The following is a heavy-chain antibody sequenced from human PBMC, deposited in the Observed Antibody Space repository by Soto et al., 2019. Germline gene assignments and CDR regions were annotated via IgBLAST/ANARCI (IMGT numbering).Heavy chain of an antibody. CDR2: IYYSGST. J-gene: IGHJ4*02. CDR1: GGSISSYY. Sequence: PSETLSLTCTVSGGSISSYYWSWIRQPPGKGLEWIGYIYYSGSTNYNPSLKSRVTISVDTSKNQFSLKLSSVTAADTAVYYCARSDVHYWGQGTLVTVPS. CDR3: ARSDVHY. V-gene: IGHV4-59*01.